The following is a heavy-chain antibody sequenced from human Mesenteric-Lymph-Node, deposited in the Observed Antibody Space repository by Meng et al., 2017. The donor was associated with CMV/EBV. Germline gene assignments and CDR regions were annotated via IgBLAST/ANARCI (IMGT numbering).Heavy chain of an antibody. V-gene: IGHV5-51*01. CDR1: GYSFTSYW. Sequence: GGSLRLSCKGSGYSFTSYWIGWVRQMPGKGLEWMRIIYPGDSDTRYSPSFQGQVTISADKSISTAYLQWSSLKASDTAMYYCARQGGYSYGWYNWFDPWGQGTLVTVSS. CDR2: IYPGDSDT. CDR3: ARQGGYSYGWYNWFDP. D-gene: IGHD5-18*01. J-gene: IGHJ5*02.